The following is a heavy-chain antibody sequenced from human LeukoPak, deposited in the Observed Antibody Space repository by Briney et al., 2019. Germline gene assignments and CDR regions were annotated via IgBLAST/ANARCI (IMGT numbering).Heavy chain of an antibody. CDR2: INPNSGGT. J-gene: IGHJ4*02. V-gene: IGHV1-2*02. CDR1: GYTFTGYY. Sequence: ASVKVSCKASGYTFTGYYMHWVRQAPGQGLEWMGWINPNSGGTNYAQKFQGRVTMTRDTSISTAYMELSRLRSDDTAVYYCARESADYYDSSGYLDYWGQGTLVTVSS. CDR3: ARESADYYDSSGYLDY. D-gene: IGHD3-22*01.